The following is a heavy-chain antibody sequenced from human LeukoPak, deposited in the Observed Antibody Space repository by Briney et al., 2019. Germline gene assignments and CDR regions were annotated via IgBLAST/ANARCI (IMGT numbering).Heavy chain of an antibody. J-gene: IGHJ5*02. Sequence: VASVKVSCKASGYTFTSYDVNWVRQAPGKGLEWMGWMNPISGDTGYALKFQGRVTMSRNTSISTAYMELGSLRSEDTAVYYCARVPRRGERFDPWGQGTLVTVSS. D-gene: IGHD3-10*01. CDR3: ARVPRRGERFDP. CDR1: GYTFTSYD. V-gene: IGHV1-8*01. CDR2: MNPISGDT.